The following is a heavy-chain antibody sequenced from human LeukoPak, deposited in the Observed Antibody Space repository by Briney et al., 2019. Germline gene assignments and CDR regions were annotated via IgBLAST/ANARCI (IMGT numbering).Heavy chain of an antibody. J-gene: IGHJ4*02. CDR1: GGSISSSSYY. CDR3: ARPSGGGWYRGRGYFDY. V-gene: IGHV4-39*01. D-gene: IGHD6-19*01. Sequence: SETLSLTCTVSGGSISSSSYYWGWIRQPPEKGLEWIGSIYYSGSTYYNPSLKSRVTISVDTSKNQFSLKLSSVTAADTAVYYCARPSGGGWYRGRGYFDYWGQGTLVTVSS. CDR2: IYYSGST.